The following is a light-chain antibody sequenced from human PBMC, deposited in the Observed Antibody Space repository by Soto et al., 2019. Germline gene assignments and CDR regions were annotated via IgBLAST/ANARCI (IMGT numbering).Light chain of an antibody. V-gene: IGKV3-11*01. CDR2: QTS. J-gene: IGKJ1*01. Sequence: EIVLTQSPGTLSLSPGDRVTLSCRASQYINTRLAWYQHRPGQAPRLLIYQTSIRAAGIPARFSASGSGTDFNLTISEVQPEDFALYYCHQRQSWPRTFGQGTKVDIK. CDR3: HQRQSWPRT. CDR1: QYINTR.